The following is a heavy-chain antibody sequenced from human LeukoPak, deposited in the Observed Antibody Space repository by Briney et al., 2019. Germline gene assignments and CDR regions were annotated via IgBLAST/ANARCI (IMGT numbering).Heavy chain of an antibody. D-gene: IGHD1-26*01. Sequence: SETLSLTCIVSGGSISSYYWSWIRQPPGKGLEWIGYIYYTGSTNYNPSLKSRVTISVDTSKNQLSLKLRSVTAADTAVYYCARQDSGTYLNPLDIWGQGAVVTVSS. CDR1: GGSISSYY. V-gene: IGHV4-59*08. CDR3: ARQDSGTYLNPLDI. CDR2: IYYTGST. J-gene: IGHJ3*02.